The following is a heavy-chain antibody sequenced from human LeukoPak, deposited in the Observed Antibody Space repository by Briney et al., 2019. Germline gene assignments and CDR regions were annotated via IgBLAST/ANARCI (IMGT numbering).Heavy chain of an antibody. D-gene: IGHD4-17*01. Sequence: GGSLRLSCAASGFTFSSYAMSWVRQAPGKGLKWVSTISGGGGNTNYADSVKGRFTISRDNSKNTLYLQMNSLRAEDTAVYYCAKVGGDSDYYYYYVDVWGKGTTVTVSS. J-gene: IGHJ6*03. CDR1: GFTFSSYA. CDR3: AKVGGDSDYYYYYVDV. V-gene: IGHV3-23*01. CDR2: ISGGGGNT.